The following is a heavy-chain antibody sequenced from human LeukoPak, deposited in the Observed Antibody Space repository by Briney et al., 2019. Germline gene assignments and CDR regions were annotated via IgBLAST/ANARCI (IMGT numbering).Heavy chain of an antibody. J-gene: IGHJ4*02. CDR3: ARDREMATITGGDY. D-gene: IGHD5-24*01. CDR2: IWYDGSNK. V-gene: IGHV3-33*01. Sequence: GSLRLSCAASGFTFSSYGMHWVRQAPGKGLEWVAVIWYDGSNKYYADSVKGRFTISRDNSKNTLYLQMNSLRAEDTAVYYCARDREMATITGGDYWGQGTLVTVSS. CDR1: GFTFSSYG.